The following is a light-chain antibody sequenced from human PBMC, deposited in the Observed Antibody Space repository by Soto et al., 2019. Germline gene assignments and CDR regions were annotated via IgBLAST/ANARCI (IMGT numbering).Light chain of an antibody. V-gene: IGLV1-40*01. CDR3: QSYDSSLSGYG. CDR2: GNS. Sequence: QSVLTQPPSASGAPGQSVTISCTGSSSNIGTGYDVHWYQQLPGTAPKLLIYGNSNRPSGVPDRFSGSKSGTSASLAITGLQAEDEAEYYCQSYDSSLSGYGFGTGTKVTVL. CDR1: SSNIGTGYD. J-gene: IGLJ1*01.